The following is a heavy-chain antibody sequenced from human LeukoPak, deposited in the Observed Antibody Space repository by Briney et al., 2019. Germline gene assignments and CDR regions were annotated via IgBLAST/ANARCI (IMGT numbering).Heavy chain of an antibody. CDR2: INPSDGST. Sequence: ASVKVSCKASGYIFTHYFVHWVRQAPGQGLGWMGIINPSDGSTAYAQKFQGRLTMTRDTSANTVHMELSGLRSEDTAVYYCARDWEGLGWHFDLWGRGTLVTVSS. D-gene: IGHD1-26*01. J-gene: IGHJ2*01. CDR1: GYIFTHYF. V-gene: IGHV1-46*01. CDR3: ARDWEGLGWHFDL.